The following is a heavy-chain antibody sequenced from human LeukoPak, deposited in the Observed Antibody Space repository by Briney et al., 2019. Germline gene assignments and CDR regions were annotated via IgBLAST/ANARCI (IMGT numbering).Heavy chain of an antibody. V-gene: IGHV4-59*01. Sequence: SETLSLTCTVSGGSISSYYWSWIRQPPGKGLEWIGYIYYSGSTNYNPSLKSRVTISVDTSKNQFSLKLSSVTAADTAVYYCARGRNFGWPSDFDYWGQGTLVTVSS. D-gene: IGHD3-9*01. CDR3: ARGRNFGWPSDFDY. CDR2: IYYSGST. CDR1: GGSISSYY. J-gene: IGHJ4*02.